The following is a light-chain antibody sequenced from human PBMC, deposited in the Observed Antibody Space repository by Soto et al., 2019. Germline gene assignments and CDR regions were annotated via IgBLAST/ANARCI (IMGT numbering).Light chain of an antibody. CDR3: QQYNNWPR. V-gene: IGKV3-20*01. CDR2: GAS. J-gene: IGKJ1*01. CDR1: QSVNSNY. Sequence: EIVLTQSPGTLSLSPGERATLSCRASQSVNSNYLAWYQQKPGQAPRLLFSGASSRATGIPDRFSGSGSGTVFTLTISGLEPEDFAIYYCQQYNNWPRFGQGTKVDI.